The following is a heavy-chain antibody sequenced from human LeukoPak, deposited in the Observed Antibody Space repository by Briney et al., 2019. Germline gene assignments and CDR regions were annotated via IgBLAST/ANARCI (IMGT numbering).Heavy chain of an antibody. Sequence: ASVKVSCKASGYTFTGYYMHWVRQAPGQGLEWMGWINPNSGGTNYAQKFQGRVTMTRDTSISTAYMELSRLRSDDTAVYYCASSVGSTAYDSSHHHFDYWGQGTLVTVSS. J-gene: IGHJ4*02. CDR1: GYTFTGYY. CDR3: ASSVGSTAYDSSHHHFDY. V-gene: IGHV1-2*02. D-gene: IGHD3-22*01. CDR2: INPNSGGT.